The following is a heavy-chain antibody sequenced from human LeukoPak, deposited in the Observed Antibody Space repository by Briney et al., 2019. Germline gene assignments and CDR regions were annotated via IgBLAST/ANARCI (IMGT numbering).Heavy chain of an antibody. Sequence: GASVKVSCKASGYTFTNYGFSWVRQAPGQGLEWMGWISAYNGNTNYAQKLQGRVTMTTDTSTSTAYMELRSLRSDDTAVYYCARDPFRIAAAGMLAPPPFDYWGQGTLVTVSS. CDR3: ARDPFRIAAAGMLAPPPFDY. J-gene: IGHJ4*02. V-gene: IGHV1-18*01. CDR1: GYTFTNYG. D-gene: IGHD6-13*01. CDR2: ISAYNGNT.